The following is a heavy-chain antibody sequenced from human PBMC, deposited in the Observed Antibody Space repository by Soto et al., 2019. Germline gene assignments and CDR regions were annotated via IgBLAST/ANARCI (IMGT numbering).Heavy chain of an antibody. CDR2: ISYSGST. J-gene: IGHJ4*02. V-gene: IGHV4-59*01. CDR3: ARDDVVGAVDY. Sequence: QVQLQESGPGLVKPSETLSLTCTVSGGSISTYYWSWIRQPPGKGLEWIGFISYSGSTNYNPSLKSRVTISLDTSKSQFSLKLSSVTAADTDVYYCARDDVVGAVDYWGQGTLVTVSS. D-gene: IGHD1-26*01. CDR1: GGSISTYY.